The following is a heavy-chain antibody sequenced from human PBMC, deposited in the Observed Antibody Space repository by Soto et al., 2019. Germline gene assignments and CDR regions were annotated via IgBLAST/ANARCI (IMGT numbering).Heavy chain of an antibody. Sequence: SETLSLTCTVSGGSVSGYYWSWIRQPPGKGLEWIGEIFYSGSIKYNPSLKSRVTISVDTSKNQLSLKLSSVTAADTAVYYCARQGDWNPNRYGMDVWGQGTTVTVSS. CDR2: IFYSGSI. V-gene: IGHV4-59*08. CDR1: GGSVSGYY. CDR3: ARQGDWNPNRYGMDV. D-gene: IGHD1-1*01. J-gene: IGHJ6*02.